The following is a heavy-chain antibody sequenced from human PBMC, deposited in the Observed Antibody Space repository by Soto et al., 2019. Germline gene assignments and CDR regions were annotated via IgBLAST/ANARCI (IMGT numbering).Heavy chain of an antibody. D-gene: IGHD4-4*01. CDR1: GYTFTNYG. CDR3: ASSYSNYALIDYYYYGMDV. J-gene: IGHJ6*02. V-gene: IGHV1-18*01. Sequence: ASVKVSCKASGYTFTNYGISWVRQAPGQGLEWMGWISAYNGNTKYSQKFQGRVTITRDTSASTAYMELSSLRSEDTAVYYCASSYSNYALIDYYYYGMDVWGQGTTVT. CDR2: ISAYNGNT.